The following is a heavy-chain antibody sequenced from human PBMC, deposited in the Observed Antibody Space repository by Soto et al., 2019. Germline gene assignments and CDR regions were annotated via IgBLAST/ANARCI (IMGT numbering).Heavy chain of an antibody. V-gene: IGHV3-15*07. CDR1: GFTFSNAW. CDR2: IKSNNDGETK. D-gene: IGHD4-4*01. Sequence: EVQLVESGGGLVKPGGSLRLSCAASGFTFSNAWMNWVRQAPGKGLEWVGRIKSNNDGETKEYSAPVKVRFTISRDDSKNTLNRQMNSLKTEDTAVYYCTIDYQSNSGYWGQGTLVTVYS. J-gene: IGHJ4*02. CDR3: TIDYQSNSGY.